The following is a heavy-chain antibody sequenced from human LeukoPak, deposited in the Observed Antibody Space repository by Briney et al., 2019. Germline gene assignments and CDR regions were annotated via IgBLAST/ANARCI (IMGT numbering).Heavy chain of an antibody. CDR3: SASRPHYGDYYGLDV. J-gene: IGHJ6*02. Sequence: GRSLRLFCAASGLTFYNYGMHWVGQAAGKGLEWVAVISYDGSHKYSADSVKGRFTISRDNSKNPLYLQMNSVRTEDTAVYFCSASRPHYGDYYGLDVWGHGTTVSVSS. CDR1: GLTFYNYG. D-gene: IGHD4/OR15-4a*01. V-gene: IGHV3-30*03. CDR2: ISYDGSHK.